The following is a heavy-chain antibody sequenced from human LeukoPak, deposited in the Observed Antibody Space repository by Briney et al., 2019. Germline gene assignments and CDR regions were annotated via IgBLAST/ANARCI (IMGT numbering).Heavy chain of an antibody. Sequence: PSETLSLTCTVSGYSISSGYYWGWIRQPPGKGLEWIGSIYHSGSTYYNPSLKSRVTISVDTSKNHFSLKLRSVTAAHTAVYYCARVPHSSSSEWFDPWGQGTLVTVSS. D-gene: IGHD6-6*01. J-gene: IGHJ5*02. V-gene: IGHV4-38-2*02. CDR1: GYSISSGYY. CDR3: ARVPHSSSSEWFDP. CDR2: IYHSGST.